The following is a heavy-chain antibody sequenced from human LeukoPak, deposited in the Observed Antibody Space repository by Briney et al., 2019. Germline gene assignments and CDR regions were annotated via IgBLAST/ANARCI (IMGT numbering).Heavy chain of an antibody. CDR2: IYYSGST. Sequence: PSETLSLTCTVSGGSISSYYWSWIRQPPGKGLEWIGYIYYSGSTNYNPSLKSRVTISVDTSKNQFSLKLSSVTAADTAVYYCARGEDYDFWSGYYSFDYWGQGPLVTVSS. CDR3: ARGEDYDFWSGYYSFDY. D-gene: IGHD3-3*01. V-gene: IGHV4-59*01. J-gene: IGHJ4*02. CDR1: GGSISSYY.